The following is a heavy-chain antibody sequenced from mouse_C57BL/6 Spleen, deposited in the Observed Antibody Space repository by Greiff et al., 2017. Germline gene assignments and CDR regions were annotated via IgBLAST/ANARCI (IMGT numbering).Heavy chain of an antibody. V-gene: IGHV1-54*01. CDR1: GYAFTNYL. J-gene: IGHJ1*03. CDR2: INPGSGGT. D-gene: IGHD1-1*01. Sequence: VKLMESGAELVRPGTSVKVSCKASGYAFTNYLIEWVKQRPGQGLEWIGVINPGSGGTNYNEKFKGKATLTADKSSSTAYMQLSSLTSEDSAVYFCARSPNYYGSSLWYFDVWGTGTTVTVSS. CDR3: ARSPNYYGSSLWYFDV.